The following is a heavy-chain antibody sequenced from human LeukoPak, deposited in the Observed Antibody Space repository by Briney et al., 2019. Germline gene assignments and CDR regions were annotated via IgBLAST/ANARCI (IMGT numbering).Heavy chain of an antibody. D-gene: IGHD2-2*01. Sequence: GGSLRLSCAASGFTFSSYVMSWVRQAPGKGLEWVSSISSSSTYIYYGDSVKGRFTISRDNAKKSLYLQMNSLRGEDTAVYYCARDGDTRSSFDYWGQGTLVAVSS. CDR1: GFTFSSYV. CDR3: ARDGDTRSSFDY. V-gene: IGHV3-21*01. CDR2: ISSSSTYI. J-gene: IGHJ4*02.